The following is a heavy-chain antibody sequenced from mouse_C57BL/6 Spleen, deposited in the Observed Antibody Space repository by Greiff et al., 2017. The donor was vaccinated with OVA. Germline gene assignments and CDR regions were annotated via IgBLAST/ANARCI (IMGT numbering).Heavy chain of an antibody. CDR2: IHPNSGST. V-gene: IGHV1-64*01. CDR3: ARDGYCFAD. CDR1: GYTFTSYW. J-gene: IGHJ3*01. D-gene: IGHD2-3*01. Sequence: VQLQQPGAELVKPGASVKLSCKASGYTFTSYWMHWVKQRPGQGLEWIGMIHPNSGSTNYNEKFKSKATLTVDKSSSTAYMQLSSLTSEDSAVYYWARDGYCFADWGQGTLVTVSA.